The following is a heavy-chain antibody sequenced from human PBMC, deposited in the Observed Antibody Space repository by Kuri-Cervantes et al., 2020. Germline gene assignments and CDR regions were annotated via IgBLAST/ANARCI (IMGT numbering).Heavy chain of an antibody. J-gene: IGHJ4*02. Sequence: GESLKISCAASGFTFSSYSTNWVRQAPGKGLEWVSYISSSSSTIYYADSVKGRFTISRDNAKNSLYLQMNSLRDEDTAVYYCARDDNWGFDYWGQGTPVTVSS. CDR3: ARDDNWGFDY. V-gene: IGHV3-48*02. CDR2: ISSSSSTI. CDR1: GFTFSSYS. D-gene: IGHD1-1*01.